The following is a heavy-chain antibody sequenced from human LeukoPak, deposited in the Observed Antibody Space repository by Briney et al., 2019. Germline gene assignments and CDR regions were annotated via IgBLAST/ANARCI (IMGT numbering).Heavy chain of an antibody. D-gene: IGHD2-2*01. J-gene: IGHJ4*02. Sequence: SVKVSCKASVGTFSSCAISWGRQAPGQGVEWMGGIIPIFGTANYAQKCQGRVTITADESTTTAYMELSSLRSEDTAVYYCARAPVVPAATAYYFDYWGQGTLVTVSS. CDR1: VGTFSSCA. CDR2: IIPIFGTA. V-gene: IGHV1-69*13. CDR3: ARAPVVPAATAYYFDY.